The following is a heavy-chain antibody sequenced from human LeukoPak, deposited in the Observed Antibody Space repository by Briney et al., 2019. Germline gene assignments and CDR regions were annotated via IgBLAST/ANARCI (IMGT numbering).Heavy chain of an antibody. Sequence: GGSLRLSCAASGFIFRNYAMSWVRQAPGKGLEWVSAISGSGDTTYYADSVKGRFTISRDSSKNALYVEMTTLRAEDTAVYYCLKWGDYDILTGYYVPDFWGPGTLVTVSS. CDR2: ISGSGDTT. CDR1: GFIFRNYA. CDR3: LKWGDYDILTGYYVPDF. J-gene: IGHJ4*02. D-gene: IGHD3-9*01. V-gene: IGHV3-23*01.